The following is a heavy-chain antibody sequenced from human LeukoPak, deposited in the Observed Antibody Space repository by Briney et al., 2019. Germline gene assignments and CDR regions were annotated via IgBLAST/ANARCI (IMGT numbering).Heavy chain of an antibody. CDR3: ARGLWLRQS. D-gene: IGHD5-12*01. Sequence: GASVKVSCKTSGCTFTSHGINWLRQAPGQGLEWMGWVSGYNGNTDYAQKFQGRVTMTTDRSTNTVYMELRSLRSEDTAVYYCARGLWLRQSWGQGTLVTVSS. J-gene: IGHJ4*02. CDR2: VSGYNGNT. CDR1: GCTFTSHG. V-gene: IGHV1-18*01.